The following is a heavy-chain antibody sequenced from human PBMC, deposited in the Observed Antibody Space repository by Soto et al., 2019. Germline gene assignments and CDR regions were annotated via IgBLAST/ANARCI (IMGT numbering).Heavy chain of an antibody. D-gene: IGHD3-10*01. V-gene: IGHV3-23*01. CDR3: AKASRWFGEFDY. Sequence: EVQLLESGGGLVQPGGSLRLSCAASGFTFSSYAMSWVRKAPGKGLEWVSAISGSGGSTYYADSVKGRFTISRDTSKNTRYLQMNSLGAEDTAVYYCAKASRWFGEFDYWGQGPLVTVSS. CDR2: ISGSGGST. CDR1: GFTFSSYA. J-gene: IGHJ4*02.